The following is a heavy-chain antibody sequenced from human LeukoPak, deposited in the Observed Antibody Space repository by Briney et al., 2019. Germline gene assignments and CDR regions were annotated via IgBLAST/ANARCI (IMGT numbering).Heavy chain of an antibody. J-gene: IGHJ4*02. CDR1: GFTFSSYS. V-gene: IGHV3-21*01. Sequence: GGSLRLSCAASGFTFSSYSMNWVRQAPGKGLEWVSSISSSSSYIYYADSVKGRFTISRDNAKNSLYLQMNSLRAEDTAVYYCARDGGYDILTGYYNAGDYWGQGTLVTVSS. CDR2: ISSSSSYI. D-gene: IGHD3-9*01. CDR3: ARDGGYDILTGYYNAGDY.